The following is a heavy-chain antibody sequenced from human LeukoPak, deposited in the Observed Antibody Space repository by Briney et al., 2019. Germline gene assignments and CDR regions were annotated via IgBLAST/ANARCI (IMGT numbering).Heavy chain of an antibody. D-gene: IGHD3-16*02. Sequence: GSLRLSCAASGFTFSSYWMHWVRQAPGKGLVWIGEINHSGSTNYNPSLKSRVTISVDTSKNQFSLKLSSVTAADTAVYCCARIGVWGSYRYLRAEYFQHWGQGTLVTVSS. CDR2: INHSGST. CDR1: GFTFSSYW. CDR3: ARIGVWGSYRYLRAEYFQH. V-gene: IGHV4-34*01. J-gene: IGHJ1*01.